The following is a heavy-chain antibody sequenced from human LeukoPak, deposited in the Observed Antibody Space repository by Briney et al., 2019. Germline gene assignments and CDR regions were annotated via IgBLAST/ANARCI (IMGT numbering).Heavy chain of an antibody. D-gene: IGHD6-6*01. CDR3: ARWPYSSSYYFDY. CDR1: GFTFSSYA. V-gene: IGHV3-30-3*01. CDR2: ISYDGSNK. Sequence: GGSLRLSCAASGFTFSSYAMHWVRQAPGKGLEWVAVISYDGSNKYFADSVKGRFTISRDNSKNTLYLQMNSLRAEDTAVYYCARWPYSSSYYFDYWGQGTLVTVSS. J-gene: IGHJ4*02.